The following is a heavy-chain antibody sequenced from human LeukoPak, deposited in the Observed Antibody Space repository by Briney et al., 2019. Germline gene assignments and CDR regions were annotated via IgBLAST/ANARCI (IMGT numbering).Heavy chain of an antibody. Sequence: PEGSLRLSCAASGFTFSSYAMSWVRPAPGKGLEWVSAISGSGGSTYYADSVQGRFTISRDNSKNTLYLQMNSLRAEDTAVYYCAKDEGYCSSTSGFRSDAFDIWGQGTMVTVSS. V-gene: IGHV3-23*01. D-gene: IGHD2-2*01. CDR2: ISGSGGST. CDR1: GFTFSSYA. CDR3: AKDEGYCSSTSGFRSDAFDI. J-gene: IGHJ3*02.